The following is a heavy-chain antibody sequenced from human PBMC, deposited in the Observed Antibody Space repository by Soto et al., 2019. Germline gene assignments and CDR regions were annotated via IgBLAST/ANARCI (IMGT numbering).Heavy chain of an antibody. J-gene: IGHJ4*02. CDR1: DFIFRDYA. D-gene: IGHD1-7*01. CDR2: IRGSGDST. Sequence: GGSLRLSCAASDFIFRDYAMSWVRQAPGKGLEWVSAIRGSGDSTYFAGSVKGRFTISRDDSKNTLFLQMNSLRAEDTAVYYCAKEGPMLTDTTSSLYYFDSWRKGTLVTVSS. V-gene: IGHV3-23*01. CDR3: AKEGPMLTDTTSSLYYFDS.